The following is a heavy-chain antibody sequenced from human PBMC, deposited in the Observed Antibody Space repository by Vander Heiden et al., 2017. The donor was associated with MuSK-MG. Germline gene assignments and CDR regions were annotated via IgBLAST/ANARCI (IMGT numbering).Heavy chain of an antibody. V-gene: IGHV3-7*01. CDR2: IKQEGREK. Sequence: EVQLVESGGGLVQPGGSLRLSCAASGFTFSSYWMSWVRQAPGKGLEWVAKIKQEGREKYYVDSVKGRFTISRDNAKNSLYMKMNSLRAEDTAGYDCASGPPDVWGKGTTVTVSS. J-gene: IGHJ6*04. CDR3: ASGPPDV. CDR1: GFTFSSYW.